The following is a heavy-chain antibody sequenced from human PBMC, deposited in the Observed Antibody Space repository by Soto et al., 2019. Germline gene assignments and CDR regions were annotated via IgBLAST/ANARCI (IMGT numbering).Heavy chain of an antibody. CDR1: GYTFTSYG. J-gene: IGHJ6*02. CDR3: ARGPGPFSYYYYYGMDV. Sequence: QVQLVQSGAEVKKPGASVKVSCKASGYTFTSYGIIWVRQAPGQGLEWMGWISAYNGNTNYAQKLQGRVTMTTDTATTTAYIELRSLRYDDTAVYYCARGPGPFSYYYYYGMDVWGQVTTVTVSS. V-gene: IGHV1-18*01. CDR2: ISAYNGNT.